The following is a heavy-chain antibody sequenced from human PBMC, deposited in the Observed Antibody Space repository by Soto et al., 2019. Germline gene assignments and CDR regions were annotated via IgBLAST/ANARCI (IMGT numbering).Heavy chain of an antibody. J-gene: IGHJ6*02. D-gene: IGHD3-3*01. CDR1: GFTLSASA. Sequence: PGGSLRLSCAASGFTLSASAVHGVRQASGRGLEWIGRITDKGSNYATAYAASVKGRFTVSRDDSKNTAYLQMNSLKIEDTAIYYCHSDFWSGFSPDWGQGTTVTVSS. CDR3: HSDFWSGFSPD. CDR2: ITDKGSNYAT. V-gene: IGHV3-73*01.